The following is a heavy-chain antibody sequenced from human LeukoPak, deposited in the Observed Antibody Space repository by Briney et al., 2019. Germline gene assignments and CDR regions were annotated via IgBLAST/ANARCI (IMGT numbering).Heavy chain of an antibody. CDR2: ITKSGDQT. D-gene: IGHD5-24*01. CDR1: GITFRNSA. V-gene: IGHV3-23*01. Sequence: PGGSLRLSCVPSGITFRNSALSWVRQAPGKGLEWVSTITKSGDQTHYADSVRGLSTISRDIFKNTLYLQMNSLRAEDTAVYHCVKSAGKDGYRDVFDIWGQGTVVTVSS. CDR3: VKSAGKDGYRDVFDI. J-gene: IGHJ3*02.